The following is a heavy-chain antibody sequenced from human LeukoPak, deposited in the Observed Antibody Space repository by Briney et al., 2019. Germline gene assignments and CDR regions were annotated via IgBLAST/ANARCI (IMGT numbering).Heavy chain of an antibody. CDR3: AKEYSSSWYGYMDV. D-gene: IGHD6-13*01. V-gene: IGHV3-30*02. Sequence: GGSLRLSCAASGFTFSSYGMHWVRQAPGKGLEWVAFIRYDGSNKYYADSVKGRFTISRDNSKNTLYLQMNSLRAEDTAVYYCAKEYSSSWYGYMDVWGKGTTVTISS. CDR2: IRYDGSNK. J-gene: IGHJ6*03. CDR1: GFTFSSYG.